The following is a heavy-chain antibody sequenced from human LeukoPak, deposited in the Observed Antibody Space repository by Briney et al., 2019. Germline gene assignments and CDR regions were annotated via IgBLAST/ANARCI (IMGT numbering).Heavy chain of an antibody. D-gene: IGHD3-22*01. J-gene: IGHJ4*02. CDR1: GFTFSSYG. CDR3: GRGVSSGLLDY. V-gene: IGHV3-33*01. Sequence: PGRSLRLSCAASGFTFSSYGMHWVRQAPGKGLEWVAVIWYDGSNKYYADSMKGRFTISRDNSRNTLYLQMNSLRAEDTAVFYCGRGVSSGLLDYWGQGTLVTVSS. CDR2: IWYDGSNK.